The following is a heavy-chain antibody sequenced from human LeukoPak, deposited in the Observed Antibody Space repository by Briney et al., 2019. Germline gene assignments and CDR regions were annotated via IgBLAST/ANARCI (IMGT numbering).Heavy chain of an antibody. CDR2: IYPGDSDT. CDR3: ARYGSGSYYVNPIDY. CDR1: GYSFTSYW. Sequence: GESLKISCKGSGYSFTSYWIGWVRQMPGKGLEGMWIIYPGDSDTSYGPSFQGQVTISADKSISTAYLQWSSLKASDTAMYYCARYGSGSYYVNPIDYWGQGTLVTVSS. J-gene: IGHJ4*02. V-gene: IGHV5-51*01. D-gene: IGHD3-10*01.